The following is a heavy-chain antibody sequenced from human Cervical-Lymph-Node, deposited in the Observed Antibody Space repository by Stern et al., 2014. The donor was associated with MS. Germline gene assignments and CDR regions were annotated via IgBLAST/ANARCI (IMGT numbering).Heavy chain of an antibody. CDR1: GYRLTELS. D-gene: IGHD3-3*01. J-gene: IGHJ6*04. CDR2: FDPEDGET. V-gene: IGHV1-24*01. CDR3: ATDRIFRLFGVGKGTYYGMDV. Sequence: VQLVESGAEVKKPGASVKVSCKVSGYRLTELSMHWVRQAPGKGLGGMGGFDPEDGETIYAQKFQGRVTMTEDTSTNTAYMELSSLRSEDTAVYYCATDRIFRLFGVGKGTYYGMDVWGLGTTVTVSS.